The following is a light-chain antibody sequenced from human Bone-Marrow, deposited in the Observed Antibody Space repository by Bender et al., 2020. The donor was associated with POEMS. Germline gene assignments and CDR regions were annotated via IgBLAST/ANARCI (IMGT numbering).Light chain of an antibody. Sequence: SYVLTQPPSVSVAPGKTASITCVGNNIGSESVHWYQQKPGQAPVQVVYDDSNRPSGIPERFSGSNSGNTATLTISRVGAGDEADYFCQVWDSSSDHWVFGGGTKLTVL. CDR2: DDS. J-gene: IGLJ3*02. CDR3: QVWDSSSDHWV. CDR1: NIGSES. V-gene: IGLV3-21*03.